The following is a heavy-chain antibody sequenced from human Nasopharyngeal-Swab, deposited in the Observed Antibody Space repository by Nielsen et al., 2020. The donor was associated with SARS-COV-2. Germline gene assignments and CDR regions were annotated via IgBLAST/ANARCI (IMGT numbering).Heavy chain of an antibody. CDR2: ISYDGSNK. CDR3: ARGHNTYCGGDCYSLAPDY. V-gene: IGHV3-30*03. Sequence: GGSLRLSCAASGFTFSSYGMHWVRQAPGKGLEWVAVISYDGSNKYYADSVKGRFTISRDNSKNTLYLQMNSLRAEDTAVYYCARGHNTYCGGDCYSLAPDYWGQGTLVTVS. J-gene: IGHJ4*02. CDR1: GFTFSSYG. D-gene: IGHD2-21*02.